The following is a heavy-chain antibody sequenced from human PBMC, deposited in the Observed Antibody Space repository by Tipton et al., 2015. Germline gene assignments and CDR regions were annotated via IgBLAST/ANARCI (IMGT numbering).Heavy chain of an antibody. J-gene: IGHJ4*02. CDR1: GGSVKSGTYF. D-gene: IGHD2-21*02. Sequence: TLSLTCTVSGGSVKSGTYFWTWIRQAPGKGLEWIGYIHYGGTTNYNPSLKSRVTISLDTSKNQFSLKLSSVTAADTAVYYCASPSLPHDRGDYYFQSWGQGSLVTVSS. V-gene: IGHV4-61*01. CDR3: ASPSLPHDRGDYYFQS. CDR2: IHYGGTT.